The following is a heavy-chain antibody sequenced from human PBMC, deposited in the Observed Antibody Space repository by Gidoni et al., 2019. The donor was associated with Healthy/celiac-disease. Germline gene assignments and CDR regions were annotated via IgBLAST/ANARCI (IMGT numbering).Heavy chain of an antibody. CDR3: ARDPATVWEDYYYYGMDV. CDR1: GFTFSSYG. CDR2: IWYDGSNK. V-gene: IGHV3-33*01. J-gene: IGHJ6*02. D-gene: IGHD3-16*01. Sequence: QVQLVESGGGVVQPGRSLRLSCAASGFTFSSYGMHCVRQAPGKGLEWVAVIWYDGSNKYYADSVKGRFTISRDNSKNTLYLQMNSLRAEDTAVYYCARDPATVWEDYYYYGMDVWGQGTTVTVSS.